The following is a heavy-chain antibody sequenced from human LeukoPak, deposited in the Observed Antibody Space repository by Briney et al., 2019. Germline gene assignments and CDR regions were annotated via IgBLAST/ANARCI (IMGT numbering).Heavy chain of an antibody. J-gene: IGHJ4*02. CDR1: GFIVSANY. V-gene: IGHV3-53*01. Sequence: GGSLRLSCAASGFIVSANYMNWVRQAPGKGLEWVSVIYSGGSPFYADSVKGRFTISRDNSKNTLYLQMNSLRAEDTAVYYCAKYVVRGYSYGPYYFDYWGQGTLVTVSS. D-gene: IGHD5-18*01. CDR2: IYSGGSP. CDR3: AKYVVRGYSYGPYYFDY.